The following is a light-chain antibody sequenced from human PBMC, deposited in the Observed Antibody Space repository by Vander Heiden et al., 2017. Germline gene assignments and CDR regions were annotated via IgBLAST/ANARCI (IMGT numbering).Light chain of an antibody. V-gene: IGKV1-5*03. Sequence: DIQMTQSPSTRSAFVGDRVSITCRASHTIDNWLAWYQQKPGQAPKLLIYKASTLKSGVPSRFSGSGSGTDFTLTISSLQPDDVATYYCQQSKTYRTFGPGTKVEVK. CDR3: QQSKTYRT. J-gene: IGKJ1*01. CDR1: HTIDNW. CDR2: KAS.